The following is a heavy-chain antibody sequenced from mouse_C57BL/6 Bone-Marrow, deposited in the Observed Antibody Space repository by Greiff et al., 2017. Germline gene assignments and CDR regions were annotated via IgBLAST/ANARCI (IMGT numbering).Heavy chain of an antibody. CDR2: IDPSDSYT. CDR1: GYTFTSYW. D-gene: IGHD2-4*01. J-gene: IGHJ2*01. CDR3: ARRGDYDYVFDY. V-gene: IGHV1-69*01. Sequence: VQLQQPGAELVMPGASVKLSCKASGYTFTSYWMHWVKQRPGQGLEWIGEIDPSDSYTNYNQKFKGKSTLTVDKSSSTAYMQLSSLTSEDSAVYYCARRGDYDYVFDYWGQGTTLTVSS.